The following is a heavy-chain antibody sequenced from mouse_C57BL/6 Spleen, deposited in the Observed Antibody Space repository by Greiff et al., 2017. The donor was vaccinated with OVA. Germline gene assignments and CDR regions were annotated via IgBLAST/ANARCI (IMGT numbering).Heavy chain of an antibody. Sequence: VQLQQSGAELVRPGASVTLSCKASGYTFTDYEMHWVKQTPVHGLEWIGAIDPETGGTAYNQKFKGKAILTADKSSSTAYMELRSLTSEDSAVYYCTRDGTGFDYWGQGTTLTVSS. J-gene: IGHJ2*01. D-gene: IGHD4-1*01. CDR2: IDPETGGT. V-gene: IGHV1-15*01. CDR1: GYTFTDYE. CDR3: TRDGTGFDY.